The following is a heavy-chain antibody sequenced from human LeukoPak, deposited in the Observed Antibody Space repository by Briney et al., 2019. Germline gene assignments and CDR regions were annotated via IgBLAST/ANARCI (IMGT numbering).Heavy chain of an antibody. CDR3: AKCWRVVSGNWYLSFDS. V-gene: IGHV3-23*01. D-gene: IGHD6-13*01. J-gene: IGHJ4*02. CDR2: ISDRGDET. CDR1: GFTFSSYA. Sequence: GGSLRLSCAASGFTFSSYAMSWVRQTPGKGLEWVSSISDRGDETYYADSVRGRFTISRDDSKNTLYLQMKSLGGDDTALYYCAKCWRVVSGNWYLSFDSWGQGTLVTVSS.